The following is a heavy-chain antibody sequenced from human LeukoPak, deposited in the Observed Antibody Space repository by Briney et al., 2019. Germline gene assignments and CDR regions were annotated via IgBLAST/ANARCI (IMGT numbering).Heavy chain of an antibody. Sequence: GESLKISCKGSGYTFTSYYMHWVRQAPGQGLEWMGIINPSGGSTSYAQKFQGRVTMTRDTSTSTVYMELSRLRSDDTAVYYCARGGWGGDPVVPDYRGQGTLVTVSS. CDR2: INPSGGST. V-gene: IGHV1-46*01. D-gene: IGHD2-21*02. CDR3: ARGGWGGDPVVPDY. J-gene: IGHJ4*02. CDR1: GYTFTSYY.